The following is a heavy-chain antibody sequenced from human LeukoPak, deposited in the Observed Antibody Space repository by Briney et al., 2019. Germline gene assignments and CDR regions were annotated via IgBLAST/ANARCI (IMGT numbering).Heavy chain of an antibody. CDR1: GGTFSSYA. CDR2: IIPIFGTA. V-gene: IGHV1-69*01. D-gene: IGHD3-22*01. J-gene: IGHJ5*02. Sequence: GSSVKVSCKASGGTFSSYAISWVRQAPGQGLEWMGGIIPIFGTANYAQKFQGRVTITADESTSTAYMELSSLRSEDTAAYYCARDRHYYDSSGSWGQGTLVTVSS. CDR3: ARDRHYYDSSGS.